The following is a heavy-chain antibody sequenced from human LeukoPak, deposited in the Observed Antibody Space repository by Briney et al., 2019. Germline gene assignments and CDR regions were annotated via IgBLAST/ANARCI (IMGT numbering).Heavy chain of an antibody. CDR3: ASGGWYRDAFDI. CDR2: IYYTGST. D-gene: IGHD6-19*01. V-gene: IGHV4-59*01. Sequence: PSETLSLTCTVSGGSIRNYYWSWIRQPPGKGLEWIGYIYYTGSTNYNPSLKSRVTISADTSKNQFSLRLSSVTTADTAVYYCASGGWYRDAFDIWGQGTMVTVSS. J-gene: IGHJ3*02. CDR1: GGSIRNYY.